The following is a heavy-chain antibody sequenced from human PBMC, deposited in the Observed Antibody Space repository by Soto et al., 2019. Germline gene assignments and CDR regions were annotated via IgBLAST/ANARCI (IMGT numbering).Heavy chain of an antibody. J-gene: IGHJ4*02. CDR2: IYHSGST. CDR3: AREARYYYGSGSSLYYFDY. V-gene: IGHV4-38-2*02. Sequence: PSETLSLTCAVSGYSISSGYYWGWIRQPPGKGLEWIGSIYHSGSTYYNPSLKSRVTISVDTSKNQFSLKLSSVTAADTAVYYCAREARYYYGSGSSLYYFDYWGQGTLVTAPQ. D-gene: IGHD3-10*01. CDR1: GYSISSGYY.